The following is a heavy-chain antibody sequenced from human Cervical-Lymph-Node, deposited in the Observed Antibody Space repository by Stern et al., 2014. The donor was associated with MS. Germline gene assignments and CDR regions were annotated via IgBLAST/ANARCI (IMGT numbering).Heavy chain of an antibody. CDR1: GGSLNSHY. J-gene: IGHJ4*02. V-gene: IGHV4-59*08. CDR3: ARGHGSYSRDFDF. D-gene: IGHD1-26*01. CDR2: IYYTGIT. Sequence: QVQLVESGPGLVKPSETLSLTCTVSGGSLNSHYWNWIRQSPGKGLEWIGYIYYTGITTYNPSLQSRVTMSVDTSKNQFSLKVTSVTASDTAVYYCARGHGSYSRDFDFWGQGALVSVSS.